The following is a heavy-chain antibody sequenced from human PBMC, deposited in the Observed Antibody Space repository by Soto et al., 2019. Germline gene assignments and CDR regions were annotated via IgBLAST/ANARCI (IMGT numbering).Heavy chain of an antibody. V-gene: IGHV5-51*01. D-gene: IGHD3-10*01. CDR3: AGGGVRGVITRTRDYYGMDV. J-gene: IGHJ6*02. CDR2: IYPGDSDT. CDR1: GYSFTSYW. Sequence: PGESLKISCKGSGYSFTSYWIGWVRHMPGKGLERMGIIYPGDSDTRYSPSSHGQVTISADKASSTAYLRGSSLKASGTAMYYCAGGGVRGVITRTRDYYGMDVWGQGSTVTVSS.